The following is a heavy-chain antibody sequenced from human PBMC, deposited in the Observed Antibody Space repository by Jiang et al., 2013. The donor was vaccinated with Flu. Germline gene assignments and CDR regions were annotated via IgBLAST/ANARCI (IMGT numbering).Heavy chain of an antibody. CDR2: TYYRSRRYN. CDR1: GDSVSSNSAA. CDR3: ARAVISMIERTSPFDS. D-gene: IGHD3-22*01. J-gene: IGHJ4*02. V-gene: IGHV6-1*01. Sequence: QTLSLTCAISGDSVSSNSAAWNWIRQSPSRGLEWLGRTYYRSRRYNDYAGSVKSRITIDPDTSKNQVSLQLNSVTPEDTAVYYCARAVISMIERTSPFDSWGQGTLVIVSS.